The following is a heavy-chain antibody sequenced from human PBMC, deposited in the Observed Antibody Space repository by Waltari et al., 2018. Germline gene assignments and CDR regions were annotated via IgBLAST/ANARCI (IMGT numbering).Heavy chain of an antibody. J-gene: IGHJ4*02. CDR1: GFSFSQYN. D-gene: IGHD3-10*02. CDR2: IWNDGRNK. CDR3: ARSDVYTLHSDF. V-gene: IGHV3-33*08. Sequence: VQLVESGGGVVQPGMSLRLSCAVSGFSFSQYNIHWVRQAPGKGRERLAVIWNDGRNKYYADSVTGRFIISRDESRNMVYLQINRLKTDDTGVFYCARSDVYTLHSDFWGQGTPVTVSS.